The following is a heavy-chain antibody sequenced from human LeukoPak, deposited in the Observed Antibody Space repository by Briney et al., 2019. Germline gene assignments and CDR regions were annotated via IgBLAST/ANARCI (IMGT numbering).Heavy chain of an antibody. V-gene: IGHV5-51*01. CDR3: ARRSGSFQGDYNFDY. CDR1: GYIFTSYW. CDR2: IYPGDSDT. Sequence: HGESLKISCKGSGYIFTSYWIAWVRQMPGKGLEWMGIIYPGDSDTRYSPSFQDQVTISADKSISTAYLQWSSLKASDTAMYYCARRSGSFQGDYNFDYWGQGTLVTVSS. D-gene: IGHD1-26*01. J-gene: IGHJ4*02.